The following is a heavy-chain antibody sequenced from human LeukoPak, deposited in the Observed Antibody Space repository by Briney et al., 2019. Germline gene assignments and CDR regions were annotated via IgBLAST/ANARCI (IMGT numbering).Heavy chain of an antibody. D-gene: IGHD1-20*01. CDR3: AKDGAYDWNDKSDY. Sequence: PGGSLRLSCTVSGFTFSSYAMSWVRQAPGKGLEWVSAISSTGRNTYHADSVKGRFTISRDNARNSLYLQMSSLRAEDTAVYYCAKDGAYDWNDKSDYWGQGTLVTVSS. V-gene: IGHV3-23*01. CDR1: GFTFSSYA. J-gene: IGHJ4*02. CDR2: ISSTGRNT.